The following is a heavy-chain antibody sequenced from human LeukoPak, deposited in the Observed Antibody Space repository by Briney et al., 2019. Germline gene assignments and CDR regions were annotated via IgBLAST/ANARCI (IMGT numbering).Heavy chain of an antibody. V-gene: IGHV4-39*01. CDR3: ARHAGSIVVVPVARTYVSRYNNWFVP. CDR2: IYYSGST. J-gene: IGHJ5*02. Sequence: PSETLSLTCTVSGRSISSSSYYWGWIRQPPQKGLEWIGSIYYSGSTYYNPSLRSRVTISVATSKNQFSPKRTSVTAPDPVVYYCARHAGSIVVVPVARTYVSRYNNWFVPWGEGTLVTVSS. CDR1: GRSISSSSYY. D-gene: IGHD2-2*01.